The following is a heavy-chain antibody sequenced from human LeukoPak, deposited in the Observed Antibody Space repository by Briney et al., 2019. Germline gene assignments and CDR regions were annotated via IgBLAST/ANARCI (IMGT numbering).Heavy chain of an antibody. J-gene: IGHJ4*02. D-gene: IGHD5-24*01. Sequence: GGSLRLSCAASGFTFSSYSMNWVRQAPGKGLEWVSYISSSSSTIYYADSVKGRFTISRDNAKNSLYPQMNSLRAEDTAVYYCAREGGGLDGYNFGYWGQGTLVTVSS. CDR1: GFTFSSYS. V-gene: IGHV3-48*04. CDR3: AREGGGLDGYNFGY. CDR2: ISSSSSTI.